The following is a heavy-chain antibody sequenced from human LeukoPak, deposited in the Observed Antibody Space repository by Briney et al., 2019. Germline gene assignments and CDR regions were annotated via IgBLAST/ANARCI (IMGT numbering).Heavy chain of an antibody. CDR2: IYYSGST. V-gene: IGHV4-59*01. D-gene: IGHD6-19*01. CDR1: GGSISSYY. Sequence: PSETLSLTCTVSGGSISSYYWSWIRQPPGKGLEWIGYIYYSGSTNYNPSLKSRVTISVDTSKNQFSLKLSSVTAADTAVYYCARVAVAGTRYYYYYMDVWGKGTTVTVSS. J-gene: IGHJ6*03. CDR3: ARVAVAGTRYYYYYMDV.